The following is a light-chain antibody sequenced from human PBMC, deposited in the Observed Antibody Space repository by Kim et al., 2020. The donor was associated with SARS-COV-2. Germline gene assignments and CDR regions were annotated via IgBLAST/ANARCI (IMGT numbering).Light chain of an antibody. Sequence: SSELTQDPAVSVALGQTVRITCQGDSLRSYYATWYQQKLGQAPILVIYGKDNRPSGIPDRFTGPSSGNTASLTITGTPAGDEPDYYCNFRDSHDNVLFGG. CDR2: GKD. V-gene: IGLV3-19*01. CDR3: NFRDSHDNVL. J-gene: IGLJ2*01. CDR1: SLRSYY.